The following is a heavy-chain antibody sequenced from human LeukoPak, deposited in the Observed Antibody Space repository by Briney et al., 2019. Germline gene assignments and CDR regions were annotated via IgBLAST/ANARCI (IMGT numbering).Heavy chain of an antibody. CDR2: IYYSGRT. Sequence: SETLSLTCTVSGGSISSYYWSWIRQPPGKGLEWIGYIYYSGRTNYNPSLKSRVTISVDTSKNQFSLKLSSVTAADTAVYYCAVHPGYSSGWTYFDCWGQGTLVTVSS. V-gene: IGHV4-59*01. J-gene: IGHJ4*02. D-gene: IGHD6-19*01. CDR3: AVHPGYSSGWTYFDC. CDR1: GGSISSYY.